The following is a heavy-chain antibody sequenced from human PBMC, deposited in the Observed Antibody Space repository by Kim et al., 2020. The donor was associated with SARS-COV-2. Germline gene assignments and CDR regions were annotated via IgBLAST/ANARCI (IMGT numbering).Heavy chain of an antibody. CDR3: ARITTVTNLYGLDV. CDR2: INYSGRT. V-gene: IGHV4-39*01. J-gene: IGHJ6*02. D-gene: IGHD4-17*01. Sequence: SETLSLTCTVSGGSISNSRYTWDWIRQPPGKGLEWIGNINYSGRTYYRSSLKSRIIISTDTSKKQFSLRLSSVTAADTAVYFCARITTVTNLYGLDVWG. CDR1: GGSISNSRYT.